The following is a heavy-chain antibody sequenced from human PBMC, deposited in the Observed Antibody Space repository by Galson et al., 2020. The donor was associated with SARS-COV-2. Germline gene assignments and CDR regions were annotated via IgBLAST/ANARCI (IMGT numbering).Heavy chain of an antibody. D-gene: IGHD3-22*01. V-gene: IGHV4-39*07. J-gene: IGHJ2*01. CDR1: GGSISSSSYY. CDR2: IYYSGST. Sequence: SETLSLTCTVSGGSISSSSYYWGWIRQPPGKGLEWIGSIYYSGSTYYNPSLKSRVTISVDTSKNQFSLKLSSVTAADTAVYCCAREDYYDSRHPFDLWGRGTLVTVSS. CDR3: AREDYYDSRHPFDL.